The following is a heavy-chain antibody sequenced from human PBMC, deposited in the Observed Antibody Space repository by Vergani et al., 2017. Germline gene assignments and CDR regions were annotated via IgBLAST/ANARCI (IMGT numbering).Heavy chain of an antibody. CDR3: ARILYDSSGRRFDY. V-gene: IGHV2-70*15. D-gene: IGHD3-22*01. CDR1: GFSLSTSGMC. CDR2: IDWDDDK. J-gene: IGHJ4*02. Sequence: QVTLRESGPALVKPTQTLTLTCTFSGFSLSTSGMCVSWIRQPPGKALEWLARIDWDDDKYYSTSLKTRLTISKDTSKNQVVLTMTNMDPVDTATYYCARILYDSSGRRFDYWCQGTLVTVSS.